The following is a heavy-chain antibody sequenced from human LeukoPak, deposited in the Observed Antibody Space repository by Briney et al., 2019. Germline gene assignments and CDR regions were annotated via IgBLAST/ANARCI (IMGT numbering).Heavy chain of an antibody. D-gene: IGHD3-3*02. J-gene: IGHJ4*02. CDR2: IYHSGST. CDR1: GYSISSGYY. V-gene: IGHV4-38-2*01. Sequence: SETLSLTCAVSGYSISSGYYWGWIRPPPGKGLEWIGSIYHSGSTHYNPSLKSRVTISVDTSKNQFSLKLSSVTAADTAVYYCARVHSWSGPDYWGQGTLVTVSS. CDR3: ARVHSWSGPDY.